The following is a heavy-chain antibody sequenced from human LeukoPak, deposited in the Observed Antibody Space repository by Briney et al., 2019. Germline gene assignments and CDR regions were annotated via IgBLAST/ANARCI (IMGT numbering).Heavy chain of an antibody. CDR2: INPNSGGT. CDR3: ARDANNGYSSGWCPYYFDY. D-gene: IGHD6-19*01. J-gene: IGHJ4*02. Sequence: ASVKVSCKASGYTFTGYYMHWVRQAPGQGLEWMGWINPNSGGTNYAQKFQGRVTMTRDTSISTAYMELSKLRSDDTAVYYCARDANNGYSSGWCPYYFDYWGQGTLVTVSS. V-gene: IGHV1-2*02. CDR1: GYTFTGYY.